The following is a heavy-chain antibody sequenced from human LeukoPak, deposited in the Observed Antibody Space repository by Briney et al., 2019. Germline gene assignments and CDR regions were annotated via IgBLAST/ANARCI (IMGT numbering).Heavy chain of an antibody. CDR3: AREGGGSPYHTLDY. D-gene: IGHD2-15*01. CDR2: ISYDGSNK. Sequence: GGSLRLSCAASGFTFSSYAMHWVRQAPGKGLEWVAVISYDGSNKYYADSVKGRFTISRDNSKNTLYLQMNSLRAEDTAVYYCAREGGGSPYHTLDYWGQGTLVTVSS. V-gene: IGHV3-30-3*01. CDR1: GFTFSSYA. J-gene: IGHJ4*02.